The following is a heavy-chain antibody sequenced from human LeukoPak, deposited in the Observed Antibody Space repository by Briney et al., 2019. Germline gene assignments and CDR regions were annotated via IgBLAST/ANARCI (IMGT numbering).Heavy chain of an antibody. CDR3: ARDLYDSSGYYHGDY. D-gene: IGHD3-22*01. V-gene: IGHV1-2*02. CDR1: GYTFTGYY. Sequence: ASVKVSCKASGYTFTGYYMHWVRQAPGQGLEWMGWINPNSGGTNYAQKFQGRVTMTRDTSISTAYMELSRLRSDDTAVYYCARDLYDSSGYYHGDYWGQGTLVTVSS. J-gene: IGHJ4*02. CDR2: INPNSGGT.